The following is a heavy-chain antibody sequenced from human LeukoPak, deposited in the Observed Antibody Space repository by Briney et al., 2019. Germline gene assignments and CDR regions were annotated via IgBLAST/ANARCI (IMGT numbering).Heavy chain of an antibody. V-gene: IGHV1-46*01. J-gene: IGHJ5*02. CDR1: GYTFSSYY. CDR2: INPSGGST. Sequence: ASVKVSCKASGYTFSSYYMHWVRQAPGQGLEWMGIINPSGGSTSYAQKLQGRVTMTTDTSTSTAYMELRSLRSDDTAVYYCARGTRGQQLPKGWFDPWGQGTLVTVSS. CDR3: ARGTRGQQLPKGWFDP. D-gene: IGHD6-13*01.